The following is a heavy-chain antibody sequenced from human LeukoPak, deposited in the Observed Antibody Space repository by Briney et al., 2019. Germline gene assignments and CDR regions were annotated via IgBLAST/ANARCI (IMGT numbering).Heavy chain of an antibody. D-gene: IGHD5-18*01. CDR2: MNPNSGNT. CDR3: ERKSCGSNRWFDP. CDR1: RYTFTSYD. J-gene: IGHJ5*02. Sequence: ASVKVSCKASRYTFTSYDINWGRHAPGQGLEWMGWMNPNSGNTGNAQKIPGRVTMTRNTSISTAYMELSSLRSENTSLYYCERKSCGSNRWFDPGGRGTLATVTS. V-gene: IGHV1-8*01.